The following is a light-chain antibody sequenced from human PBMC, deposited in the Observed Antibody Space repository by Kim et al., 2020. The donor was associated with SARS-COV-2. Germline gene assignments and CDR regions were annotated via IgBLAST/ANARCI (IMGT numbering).Light chain of an antibody. CDR1: QNVASY. J-gene: IGKJ4*01. CDR2: DTS. Sequence: PGERATLSCRASQNVASYLAWYQQRPGQAPRLLIYDTSNRAAGIPARFSGSGSGKDFSLTISSLGAEDFAVYFCQQRSNWTLIFGGGTKVDI. V-gene: IGKV3-11*01. CDR3: QQRSNWTLI.